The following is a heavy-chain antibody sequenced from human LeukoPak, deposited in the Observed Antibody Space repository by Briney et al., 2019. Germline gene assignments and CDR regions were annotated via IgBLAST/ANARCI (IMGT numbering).Heavy chain of an antibody. CDR3: ARDPAADEVGLDY. J-gene: IGHJ4*02. CDR2: INPISGDT. V-gene: IGHV1-2*02. CDR1: GYIFNGYF. Sequence: ASVKVSCKASGYIFNGYFMHWVRQAPGQGPEWMGCINPISGDTKYAPKFQGRVTVSRDTSISTAYMELSRLTSDDSAVYYCARDPAADEVGLDYWGQGTLVTVSS. D-gene: IGHD6-13*01.